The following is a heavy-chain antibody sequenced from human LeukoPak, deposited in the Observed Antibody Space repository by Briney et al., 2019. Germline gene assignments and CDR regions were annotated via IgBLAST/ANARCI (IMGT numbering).Heavy chain of an antibody. V-gene: IGHV5-51*01. D-gene: IGHD5-18*01. Sequence: KISCKGSGYSFTSYWIGWVRQMPGKGLEWMENIYPGDSETSYSPSFQGQFTISADKSISTAFLQWSSLKASDTAMYYCARGYSYGYGDYYMDVWGKGTTVTVSS. CDR2: IYPGDSET. CDR1: GYSFTSYW. J-gene: IGHJ6*03. CDR3: ARGYSYGYGDYYMDV.